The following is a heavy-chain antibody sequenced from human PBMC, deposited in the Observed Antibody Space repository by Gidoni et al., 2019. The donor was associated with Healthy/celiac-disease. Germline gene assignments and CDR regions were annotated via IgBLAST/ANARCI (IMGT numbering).Heavy chain of an antibody. J-gene: IGHJ5*02. CDR1: GFPFSSYW. D-gene: IGHD2-15*01. CDR3: ARDRVGGWFDP. V-gene: IGHV3-7*03. Sequence: EVQLVESGGGLVQPGGSLRLSCAASGFPFSSYWMSWVRQAPGKGLEWVANIKQDGSEKYYVDSVKGRFTISRDNAKNSLYLQMNSLRAEDTAVYYCARDRVGGWFDPWGQGTLVTVSS. CDR2: IKQDGSEK.